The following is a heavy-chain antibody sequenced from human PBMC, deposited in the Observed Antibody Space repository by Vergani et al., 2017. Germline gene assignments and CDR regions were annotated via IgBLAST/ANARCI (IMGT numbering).Heavy chain of an antibody. CDR1: GFTFSSYS. Sequence: EVQLVESGGGLVKPGGSLRLSCAASGFTFSSYSMNWVRQAPGKGLEWVSSISSSRSYIYYADSVKGRFTISRDNAKNSLYLQMNSLRAEDTAVYYCARVWVARSILWKRSCAFDIWGQGTMVTVSS. CDR2: ISSSRSYI. V-gene: IGHV3-21*01. J-gene: IGHJ3*02. CDR3: ARVWVARSILWKRSCAFDI. D-gene: IGHD2-21*01.